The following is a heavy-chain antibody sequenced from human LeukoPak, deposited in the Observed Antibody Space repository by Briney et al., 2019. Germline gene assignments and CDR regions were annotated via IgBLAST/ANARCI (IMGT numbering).Heavy chain of an antibody. Sequence: PGGSLRLSCAASGFTLSTYGMHWVRQAPGKGLEWVAFIRSDGSDKYHADSVKGRFTISRDNSKNTLYLQMNSLRTEDTAVYYCANEWLHVSGSYKANNWGQGALVTVSS. V-gene: IGHV3-30*02. CDR3: ANEWLHVSGSYKANN. CDR1: GFTLSTYG. CDR2: IRSDGSDK. D-gene: IGHD3-10*01. J-gene: IGHJ4*02.